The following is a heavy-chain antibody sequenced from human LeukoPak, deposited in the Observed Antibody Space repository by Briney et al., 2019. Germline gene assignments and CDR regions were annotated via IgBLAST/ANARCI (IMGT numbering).Heavy chain of an antibody. CDR1: RFSRTTNRVG. CDR3: VHRCDWAGSALLFDY. CDR2: IYWDDTN. V-gene: IGHV2-5*02. D-gene: IGHD2-21*01. Sequence: PTLENPTQILTLIRSFSRFSRTTNRVGVGWIRQPSGKALEWLAIIYWDDTNLYNPTLSSRLTITKDTSKNQVALKMTNMDPVDTATYYCVHRCDWAGSALLFDYWGQGTLVTVSS. J-gene: IGHJ4*02.